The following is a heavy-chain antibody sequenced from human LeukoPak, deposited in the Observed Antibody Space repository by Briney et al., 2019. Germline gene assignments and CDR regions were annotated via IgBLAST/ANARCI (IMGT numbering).Heavy chain of an antibody. CDR1: GFTFTYYG. CDR3: VRDRDWAFDY. CDR2: VRSDGSDK. V-gene: IGHV3-30*02. J-gene: IGHJ4*02. Sequence: GGSLRLSCGASGFTFTYYGMHWVRQAPGKGLEWVTFVRSDGSDKYYADSVKGRFTSSRDNSKNTVYLQMNSLRPEDTAVYYCVRDRDWAFDYWGQGSLVTVSS. D-gene: IGHD2-21*02.